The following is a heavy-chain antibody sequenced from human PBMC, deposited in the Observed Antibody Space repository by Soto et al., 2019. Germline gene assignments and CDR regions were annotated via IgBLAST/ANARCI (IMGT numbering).Heavy chain of an antibody. J-gene: IGHJ2*01. CDR2: ISFDSRDQ. CDR1: GFTFNTYD. D-gene: IGHD2-21*01. V-gene: IGHV3-30*03. CDR3: ARAQAIYGSRDWYFGV. Sequence: GGSLRLSCAASGFTFNTYDMHWVRQAPGKGLEWVAMISFDSRDQYYADSFKGRLTISRDNSENTVYLQMNSLRVDDTGVFFCARAQAIYGSRDWYFGVWGSGPLVTVSS.